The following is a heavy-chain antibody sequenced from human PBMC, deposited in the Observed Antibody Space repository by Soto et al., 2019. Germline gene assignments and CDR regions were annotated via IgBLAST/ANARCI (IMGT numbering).Heavy chain of an antibody. D-gene: IGHD2-15*01. V-gene: IGHV3-7*03. Sequence: QPGGSLRLSCTASGFTFSTYWMSWVRQAPGMGLEWVANIGEDGSEKYYVDSVKGRFTISRDNAKNSLYLQMNSLRADDTAVYYCARGSGGHNYYYGMDVWGQGTTVTVSS. J-gene: IGHJ6*02. CDR2: IGEDGSEK. CDR3: ARGSGGHNYYYGMDV. CDR1: GFTFSTYW.